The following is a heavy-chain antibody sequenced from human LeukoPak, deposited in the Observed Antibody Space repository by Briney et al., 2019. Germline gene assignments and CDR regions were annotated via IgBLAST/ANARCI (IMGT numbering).Heavy chain of an antibody. CDR2: IYHSGST. CDR1: GGSISSGGYY. D-gene: IGHD5-18*01. CDR3: ASEPRGDSYGHPLIDY. Sequence: SQTLSLTCTVSGGSISSGGYYRSWIRQPPGKGLEWIGYIYHSGSTYYNPSLKSRVTISVDRSKNQFSLKLSSVTAADTAVYYCASEPRGDSYGHPLIDYWGQGTLVTVSS. V-gene: IGHV4-30-2*01. J-gene: IGHJ4*02.